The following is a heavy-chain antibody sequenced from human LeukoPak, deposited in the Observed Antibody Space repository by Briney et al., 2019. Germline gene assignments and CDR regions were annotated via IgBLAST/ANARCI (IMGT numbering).Heavy chain of an antibody. Sequence: ASVKVSCKASGGTFSSYAISWVRQAPGQGLEWMGWISAYNGNTNYAQKLQGRVTMTTDTSTSTAYMELRSLRSDDTAVYYCARGYYSSGWYEGWGQGTLVTVSS. J-gene: IGHJ4*02. V-gene: IGHV1-18*01. CDR3: ARGYYSSGWYEG. CDR2: ISAYNGNT. D-gene: IGHD6-19*01. CDR1: GGTFSSYA.